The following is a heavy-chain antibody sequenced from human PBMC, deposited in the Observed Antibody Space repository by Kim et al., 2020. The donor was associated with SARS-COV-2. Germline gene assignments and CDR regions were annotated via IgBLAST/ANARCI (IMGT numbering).Heavy chain of an antibody. CDR1: GFTFSSYG. Sequence: GGSLRLSCAASGFTFSSYGMHWVRQAPGKGLEWVAVIWYDGSNKYYADSVKGRFTISRDNSKNTLYLQMNSLRAEDTAVYYCARERGYSGYGQYYFDYWGQGTLVTVSS. V-gene: IGHV3-33*01. CDR2: IWYDGSNK. D-gene: IGHD5-12*01. J-gene: IGHJ4*02. CDR3: ARERGYSGYGQYYFDY.